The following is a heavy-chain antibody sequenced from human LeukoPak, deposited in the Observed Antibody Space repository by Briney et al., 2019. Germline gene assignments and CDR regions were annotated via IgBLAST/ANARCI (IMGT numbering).Heavy chain of an antibody. CDR2: TRYDGSYK. Sequence: HPGGSLRLSCTASGFIFSRYVMHWVRQAPGKGLECVAFTRYDGSYKYYIDSVKGRFTISRDNSKSTLYLQMNGLRAEDRAVYFCAKDSGTYYGDYIDYWGQGTLVTVSS. V-gene: IGHV3-30*02. D-gene: IGHD3-10*01. CDR3: AKDSGTYYGDYIDY. CDR1: GFIFSRYV. J-gene: IGHJ4*02.